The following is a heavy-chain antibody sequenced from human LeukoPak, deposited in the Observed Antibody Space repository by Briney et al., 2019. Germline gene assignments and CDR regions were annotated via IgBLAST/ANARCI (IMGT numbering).Heavy chain of an antibody. Sequence: GESLKISCKGSGFIFTGYWIVWVRQMPGKGLEWMGIIYPADSETTYSPSFQGQITISADRSSTTAHLQWSSLKASDTAIYYCARATCVNGICYTLYWGQGSLVPVSS. V-gene: IGHV5-51*01. CDR2: IYPADSET. D-gene: IGHD2-8*01. CDR1: GFIFTGYW. CDR3: ARATCVNGICYTLY. J-gene: IGHJ4*02.